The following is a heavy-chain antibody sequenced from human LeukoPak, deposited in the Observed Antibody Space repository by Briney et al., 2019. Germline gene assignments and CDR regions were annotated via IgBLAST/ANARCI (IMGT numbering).Heavy chain of an antibody. CDR3: ARESFRDGYNDY. D-gene: IGHD5-24*01. CDR1: GFTVSSNY. J-gene: IGHJ4*02. CDR2: IYSGGST. V-gene: IGHV3-53*01. Sequence: GGSLRLSCAASGFTVSSNYMSWVRQAPGKGLEWVSVIYSGGSTYYADSVKGRFTISRDNSKNTLYLQMNSLRAEDTAVYYCARESFRDGYNDYWGQGTLVTVSS.